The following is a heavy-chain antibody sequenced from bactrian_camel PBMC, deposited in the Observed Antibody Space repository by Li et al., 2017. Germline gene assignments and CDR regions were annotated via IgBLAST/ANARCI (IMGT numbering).Heavy chain of an antibody. CDR3: AADFGRSRCGDLWWQAARYGF. Sequence: QVQLVESGGGSAQAGGSLRVSCSASRNSKRRHCMGWFRQPIGQEREGVAAIYTGDGRAMYADSVKGRFTISEDNAKNTLYLQMNSLKPEDTAMYFCAADFGRSRCGDLWWQAARYGFWGQGTQVTVS. CDR1: RNSKRRHC. V-gene: IGHV3S1*01. J-gene: IGHJ6*01. D-gene: IGHD7*01. CDR2: IYTGDGRA.